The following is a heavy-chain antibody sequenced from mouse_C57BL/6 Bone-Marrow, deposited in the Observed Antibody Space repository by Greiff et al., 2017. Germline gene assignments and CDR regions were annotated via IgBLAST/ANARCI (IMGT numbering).Heavy chain of an antibody. Sequence: VQLQQSGAELVRPGTSVKMSCKASGYTFTNYWIGWAKQRPGHGLEWIGDIYPGGGYTNYNEKFKGKATLTADKSSSTAYMQISSLTSEDSAIYYCARSTTAQAHWYDFDYWGKGTTLTVSS. CDR3: ARSTTAQAHWYDFDY. J-gene: IGHJ2*01. D-gene: IGHD3-2*02. V-gene: IGHV1-63*01. CDR1: GYTFTNYW. CDR2: IYPGGGYT.